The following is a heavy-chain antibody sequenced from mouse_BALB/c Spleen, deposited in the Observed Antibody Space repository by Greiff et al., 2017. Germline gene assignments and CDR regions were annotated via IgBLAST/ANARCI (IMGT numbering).Heavy chain of an antibody. CDR1: GDSITSGY. CDR2: ISYSGST. J-gene: IGHJ4*01. D-gene: IGHD1-1*01. V-gene: IGHV3-8*02. CDR3: ARYPSYYPYSYAMDY. Sequence: EVKLQESGPSLVKPSQTLSLTCSVTGDSITSGYWNWIRKFPGNKLEYMGYISYSGSTYYNPSLKSRISITRDTSKNQYYLQLNSVTTEDTATYYCARYPSYYPYSYAMDYWGQGTSVTVSA.